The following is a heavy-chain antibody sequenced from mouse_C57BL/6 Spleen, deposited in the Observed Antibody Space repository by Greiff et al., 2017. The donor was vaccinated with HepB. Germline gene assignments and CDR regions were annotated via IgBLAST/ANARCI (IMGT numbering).Heavy chain of an antibody. D-gene: IGHD1-1*01. Sequence: VQLKQSGPELVKPGASVKISCKASGYSFTGYYMNWVKQSPEKSLEWIGEINPSTGGTTYNQKFKAKATLTVDQSSSTAYMQLKSLTSEDSAVYYCARAGYYGSSYFDYWGQGTTLTVSS. J-gene: IGHJ2*01. CDR1: GYSFTGYY. CDR2: INPSTGGT. V-gene: IGHV1-42*01. CDR3: ARAGYYGSSYFDY.